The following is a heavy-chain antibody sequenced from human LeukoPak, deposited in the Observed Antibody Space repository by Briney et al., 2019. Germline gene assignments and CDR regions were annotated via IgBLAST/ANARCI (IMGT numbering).Heavy chain of an antibody. CDR3: ARDGGIAAAGSFDY. CDR2: IYSGGST. J-gene: IGHJ4*02. Sequence: QSGGSLRLSCAASGFTVSSNYMSWVRQAPGKGLEWVSVIYSGGSTYYADSVKGRFTISRDNSKNTLYLQMNSLRAEDTAVYYCARDGGIAAAGSFDYWGQGTLVTVSS. D-gene: IGHD6-13*01. V-gene: IGHV3-53*05. CDR1: GFTVSSNY.